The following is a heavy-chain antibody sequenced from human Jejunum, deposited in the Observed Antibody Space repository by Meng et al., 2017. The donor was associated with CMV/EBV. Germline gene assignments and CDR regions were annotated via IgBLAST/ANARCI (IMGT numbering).Heavy chain of an antibody. J-gene: IGHJ4*02. CDR3: ARAVGSGFSHTYYFDY. CDR1: GYSCSSYD. Sequence: VRRVTAGGEGRKPGALVKVCCKASGYSCSSYDIHWVRQAPGQGVEWMGVINPSGGSTNYAQKFQGRVTMTRDTSTSTVYMELSSLTSEDTALYYCARAVGSGFSHTYYFDYWGQGTLVTVSS. D-gene: IGHD3-22*01. CDR2: INPSGGST. V-gene: IGHV1-46*01.